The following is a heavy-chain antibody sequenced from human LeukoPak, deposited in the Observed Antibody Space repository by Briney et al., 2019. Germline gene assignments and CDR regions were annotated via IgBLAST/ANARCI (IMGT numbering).Heavy chain of an antibody. V-gene: IGHV1-8*01. CDR1: GYTFTSYD. CDR3: ARGKGKRFLEWLQRKPQYYYYYYYMDV. J-gene: IGHJ6*03. Sequence: GASVKVSCKASGYTFTSYDINWVRQATGQGLEWMGWMNPNSANTGYAQKFQGRVTMTRNTSISTAYMELSSLRSEDTAVYYCARGKGKRFLEWLQRKPQYYYYYYYMDVWGKGTTVTVSS. D-gene: IGHD3-3*01. CDR2: MNPNSANT.